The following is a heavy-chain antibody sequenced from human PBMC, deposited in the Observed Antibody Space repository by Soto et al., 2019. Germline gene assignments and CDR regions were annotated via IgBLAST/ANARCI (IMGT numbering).Heavy chain of an antibody. CDR2: INFDGSNI. CDR3: VRLAYLVGSHRLA. J-gene: IGHJ5*02. V-gene: IGHV3-48*03. D-gene: IGHD1-26*01. CDR1: GFTFSDAE. Sequence: EVHLVESGGGLVQAGGSLRLSCAASGFTFSDAEMNWVRQTPGRGLEWISYINFDGSNIQYADSVRGRFTISRDNAENTLYLQMNGLRVEYTSVYYCVRLAYLVGSHRLAWGQGTLVTASS.